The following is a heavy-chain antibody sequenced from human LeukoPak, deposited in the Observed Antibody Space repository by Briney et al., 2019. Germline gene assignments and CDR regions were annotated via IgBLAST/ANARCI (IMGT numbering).Heavy chain of an antibody. CDR2: ISSSSSYI. CDR3: ARGPVVAANQVDY. CDR1: GFTFSSYS. V-gene: IGHV3-21*01. D-gene: IGHD2-15*01. J-gene: IGHJ4*02. Sequence: GGSLRLSCAASGFTFSSYSMNWVRQAPGKGLEWVSSISSSSSYIYYADSVKGRFTISRDNAKNSLYLQMNSLRAEDTAVYYCARGPVVAANQVDYWGQGTLVTVSS.